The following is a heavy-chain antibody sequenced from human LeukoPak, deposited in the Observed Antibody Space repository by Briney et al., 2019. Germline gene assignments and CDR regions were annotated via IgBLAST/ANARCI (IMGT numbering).Heavy chain of an antibody. D-gene: IGHD3-22*01. CDR3: ARGVGYYYDSSGYYQTFDY. CDR1: GFTFSSYW. V-gene: IGHV3-7*01. Sequence: GGSLRLSCAASGFTFSSYWMSWVRQAPGKGLEWVANIKQDGSEKYYVDSVKGRFTISRDNAKNSLYLQMNSLRAEDTAVYYCARGVGYYYDSSGYYQTFDYWGQGTLATVSS. CDR2: IKQDGSEK. J-gene: IGHJ4*02.